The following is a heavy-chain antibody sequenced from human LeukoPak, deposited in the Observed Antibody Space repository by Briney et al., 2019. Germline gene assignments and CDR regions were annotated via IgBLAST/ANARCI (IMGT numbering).Heavy chain of an antibody. J-gene: IGHJ5*02. D-gene: IGHD5-18*01. CDR3: ATEGGRYSYGYGTFDP. Sequence: ASVKVSCKVSGYTLTELSMHWVRQAPGKGLEWMGGFDPEDGETIYAQKFQGRVTMTEDTSTDIAYMELGSLRSEDTAVYYCATEGGRYSYGYGTFDPWGQGTLVTVSS. CDR2: FDPEDGET. CDR1: GYTLTELS. V-gene: IGHV1-24*01.